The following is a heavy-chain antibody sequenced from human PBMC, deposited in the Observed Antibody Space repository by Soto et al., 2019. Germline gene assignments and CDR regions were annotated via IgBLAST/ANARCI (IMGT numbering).Heavy chain of an antibody. D-gene: IGHD3-22*01. CDR3: ARDYPDDRSIYGMDV. CDR2: ISYDGSNK. V-gene: IGHV3-30-3*01. Sequence: VGSLRLSCAASGFTFSSYAMHWVRQAPGKGLEWVAVISYDGSNKYYADSVKGRFTISRDNSKNTLYLQMNSLRAEDTAVYYCARDYPDDRSIYGMDVWGQGTTVTVSS. CDR1: GFTFSSYA. J-gene: IGHJ6*02.